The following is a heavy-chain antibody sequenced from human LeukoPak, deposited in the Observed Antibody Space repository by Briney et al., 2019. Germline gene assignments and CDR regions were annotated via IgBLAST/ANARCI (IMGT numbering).Heavy chain of an antibody. Sequence: ASVKVSCKASGYTFTGYYMHWVRQAPGQRLEWMGRINPNSGGTNYAQKFQGRVTMTRDTSISTAYMELSRLRSDDTAVYYCARAKGSITMVRGVTPYFDYWGQGTLVTVSS. CDR2: INPNSGGT. J-gene: IGHJ4*02. D-gene: IGHD3-10*01. V-gene: IGHV1-2*06. CDR3: ARAKGSITMVRGVTPYFDY. CDR1: GYTFTGYY.